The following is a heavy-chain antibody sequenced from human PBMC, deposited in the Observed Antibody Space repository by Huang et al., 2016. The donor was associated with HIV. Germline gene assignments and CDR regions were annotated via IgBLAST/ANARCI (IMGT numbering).Heavy chain of an antibody. CDR1: GGSIISSGYS. D-gene: IGHD6-19*01. Sequence: QLQLQESGSRLVRPSETLSLTCAVSGGSIISSGYSWSWSRQPPGKGREWIGYIYHRGTASENPSLKSRVTMSVDTSKDRFSLKLTSVTAADTAVYYCARDLYSSGWHAFDTWGQGTMVTVSS. CDR2: IYHRGTA. CDR3: ARDLYSSGWHAFDT. V-gene: IGHV4-30-2*01. J-gene: IGHJ3*02.